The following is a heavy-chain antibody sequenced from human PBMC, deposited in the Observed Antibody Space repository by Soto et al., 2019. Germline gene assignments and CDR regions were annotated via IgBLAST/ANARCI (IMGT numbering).Heavy chain of an antibody. CDR3: ARQVKYSSSWRYFDY. CDR2: IYPGYSDT. V-gene: IGHV5-51*01. Sequence: GDSLKSSWQFSGYRFTSYWIVLVRPLPGKGLEWMGIIYPGYSDTRYSPSFQGQVTISADKSISTAYLQWSSLKASDTAMYYCARQVKYSSSWRYFDYWGQGTRVTVSS. CDR1: GYRFTSYW. J-gene: IGHJ4*02. D-gene: IGHD6-13*01.